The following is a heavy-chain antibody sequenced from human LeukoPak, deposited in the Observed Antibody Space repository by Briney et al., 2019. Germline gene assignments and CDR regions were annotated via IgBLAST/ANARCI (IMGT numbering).Heavy chain of an antibody. CDR1: GFTFSSYA. J-gene: IGHJ4*02. CDR2: ISGSGGST. D-gene: IGHD5-18*01. Sequence: PGGSLRLSCAASGFTFSSYAMSWVRQAPGKGLEWVSAISGSGGSTYYADSVKGRFTISRDNSKNTLYLQMNSLRAEDTAVYYCARVGDTAMVTGENYFDYWGQGTLVTVSS. V-gene: IGHV3-23*01. CDR3: ARVGDTAMVTGENYFDY.